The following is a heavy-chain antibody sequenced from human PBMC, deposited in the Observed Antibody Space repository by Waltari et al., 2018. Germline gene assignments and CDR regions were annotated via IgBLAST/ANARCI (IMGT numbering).Heavy chain of an antibody. Sequence: EVQLVESGGGLIQPGGSLRLSCAASGFTVRRTYMSWVRRAPGKGLEWVSVIYSCGSTYYADSVKGRFTISRDNSKNTLYLQMNSLRAEDTAVYYCARDASGSYGGWFDPWGQGTLVTVSS. CDR1: GFTVRRTY. CDR3: ARDASGSYGGWFDP. D-gene: IGHD1-26*01. J-gene: IGHJ5*02. CDR2: IYSCGST. V-gene: IGHV3-53*01.